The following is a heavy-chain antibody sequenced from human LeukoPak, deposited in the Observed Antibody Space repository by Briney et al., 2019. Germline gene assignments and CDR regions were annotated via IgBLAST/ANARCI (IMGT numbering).Heavy chain of an antibody. CDR1: GFTFSSYS. CDR3: ARDRVAVAGTPGWFDP. CDR2: ISSSSSYI. J-gene: IGHJ5*02. V-gene: IGHV3-21*01. Sequence: GGSLRLSCAASGFTFSSYSMNWVRQAPGKGLEWVSFISSSSSYIYYADSVKGRFTISRDNAKNSLYLQMNSLRAEDTAVYYCARDRVAVAGTPGWFDPWGQGTLVAVSS. D-gene: IGHD6-19*01.